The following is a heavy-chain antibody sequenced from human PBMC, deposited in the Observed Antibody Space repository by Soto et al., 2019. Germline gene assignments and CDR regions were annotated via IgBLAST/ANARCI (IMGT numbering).Heavy chain of an antibody. D-gene: IGHD1-26*01. CDR3: ARDAAVGLFDY. CDR1: GYTFTSYG. CDR2: ISAYNGNT. J-gene: IGHJ4*02. Sequence: QVQLVQSGAEVKKPGASVKVSCKASGYTFTSYGISWVRQAPGQGLEWRGWISAYNGNTKYAQKLQGRVTMTTDTSTRTAYMERRSLISDDTAVCYCARDAAVGLFDYWGQGSLVTVPS. V-gene: IGHV1-18*01.